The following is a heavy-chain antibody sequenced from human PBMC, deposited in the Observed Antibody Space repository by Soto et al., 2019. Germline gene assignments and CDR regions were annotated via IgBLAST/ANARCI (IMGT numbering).Heavy chain of an antibody. CDR2: VANDGSNQ. Sequence: QVQLVESGGGVVQPGRSLRRSCAASGFTFSSYGMQWVRQSPGEGPEWVATVANDGSNQYYAESVKCRFTISRDNSKTTVFLEMDSLRPEDTAVYYCARSSRGSSLYPPKYWGQGTLVTVSS. D-gene: IGHD6-13*01. CDR1: GFTFSSYG. J-gene: IGHJ4*02. CDR3: ARSSRGSSLYPPKY. V-gene: IGHV3-30*03.